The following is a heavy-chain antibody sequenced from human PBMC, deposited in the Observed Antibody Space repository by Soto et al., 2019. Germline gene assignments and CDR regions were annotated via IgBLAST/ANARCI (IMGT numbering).Heavy chain of an antibody. CDR2: IDPSDSYT. D-gene: IGHD6-13*01. V-gene: IGHV5-10-1*01. J-gene: IGHJ6*02. CDR3: ALPSSWSPYDMDV. CDR1: GHSFTSYC. Sequence: ESLKVCLKASGHSFTSYCISWVRQMPGKGLEWMGRIDPSDSYTNYSPSFKGHVTISADKSISTAYLQWSSLKASDTAMYYCALPSSWSPYDMDVWGQGTTVTVSS.